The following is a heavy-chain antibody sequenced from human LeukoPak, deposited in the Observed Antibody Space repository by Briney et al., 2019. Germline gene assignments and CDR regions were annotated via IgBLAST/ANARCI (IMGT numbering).Heavy chain of an antibody. Sequence: SETLSLTCTVSGGSISGYYWSWIRQPPGKGLEWIGNIYYSGTVNHSPSLKNRVTISVDTSNNQYSLNLNSMTAVDTAVYYCARGWDTGYGYYGMDVWGQGTTVTVSS. CDR1: GGSISGYY. J-gene: IGHJ6*02. CDR3: ARGWDTGYGYYGMDV. D-gene: IGHD5-18*01. V-gene: IGHV4-59*01. CDR2: IYYSGTV.